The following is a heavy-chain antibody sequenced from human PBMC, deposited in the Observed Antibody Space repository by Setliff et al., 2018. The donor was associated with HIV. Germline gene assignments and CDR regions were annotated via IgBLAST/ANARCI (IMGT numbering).Heavy chain of an antibody. CDR3: ARASYYDSGSSPLGY. CDR2: IYYSGST. D-gene: IGHD3-10*01. Sequence: PSETLSLTCAVCGGSFSGYNWSWIRQPPGKGLEWIGYIYYSGSTYYNPSLKSRVTMSADTSKNQISLKLSSVTAADTAAYFCARASYYDSGSSPLGYWGQGTLVTVSS. CDR1: GGSFSGYN. J-gene: IGHJ4*02. V-gene: IGHV4-34*01.